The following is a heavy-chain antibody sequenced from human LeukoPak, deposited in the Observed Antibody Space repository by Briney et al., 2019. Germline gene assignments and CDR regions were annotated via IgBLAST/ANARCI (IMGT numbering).Heavy chain of an antibody. Sequence: ASVKVSCKASGYTFTSYGISWVRQAPGQGLEWMGWISAYNGNTNYAQKLQGRVTMTTDISTSTAYMELRSLRSDDTAVYYCAREGAVAGMDYYYGMDVWGQGTTVTVSS. J-gene: IGHJ6*02. CDR2: ISAYNGNT. V-gene: IGHV1-18*01. CDR3: AREGAVAGMDYYYGMDV. CDR1: GYTFTSYG. D-gene: IGHD6-19*01.